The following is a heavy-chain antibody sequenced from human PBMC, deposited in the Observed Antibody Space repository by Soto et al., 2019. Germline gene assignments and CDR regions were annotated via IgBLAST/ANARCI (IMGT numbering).Heavy chain of an antibody. CDR2: INSDGSST. CDR3: ARDRVDEQWLGDYYYGMDV. Sequence: GGSLRLSCAASGFTFSSYWMHWVRQAPGKGLVWVSRINSDGSSTSYADSVKGRFTISRDNAKNTLYLQMNSLRAEDTAVYYCARDRVDEQWLGDYYYGMDVWGQGTTVTVSS. V-gene: IGHV3-74*01. D-gene: IGHD6-19*01. CDR1: GFTFSSYW. J-gene: IGHJ6*02.